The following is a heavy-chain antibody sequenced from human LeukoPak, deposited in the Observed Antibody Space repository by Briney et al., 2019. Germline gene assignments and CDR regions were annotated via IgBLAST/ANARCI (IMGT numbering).Heavy chain of an antibody. CDR1: GFTFSSYS. J-gene: IGHJ4*02. CDR2: ISSSSSTI. CDR3: AVQEDYYDSGGP. Sequence: PGGSLRLSCAASGFTFSSYSMNGVRQAPGKGLEWVSYISSSSSTIYYADSVKGRFTISRDNAKNSLYLQMNSLRAEDTAVYYCAVQEDYYDSGGPGGQGTLVTVSS. D-gene: IGHD3-22*01. V-gene: IGHV3-48*01.